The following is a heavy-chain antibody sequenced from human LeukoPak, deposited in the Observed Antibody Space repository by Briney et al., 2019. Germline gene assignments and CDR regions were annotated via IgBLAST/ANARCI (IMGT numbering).Heavy chain of an antibody. Sequence: GGSLRLSCAASGFTFSSYGMHWVRQAPGKGLXXXXVISYDGSNKYYADSVKGRFTISRDNSKNTLYLQMNSLRAEDTAVYYCAKERAAAGTSFDYWGQGTLVTVSS. V-gene: IGHV3-30*18. J-gene: IGHJ4*02. D-gene: IGHD6-13*01. CDR1: GFTFSSYG. CDR2: ISYDGSNK. CDR3: AKERAAAGTSFDY.